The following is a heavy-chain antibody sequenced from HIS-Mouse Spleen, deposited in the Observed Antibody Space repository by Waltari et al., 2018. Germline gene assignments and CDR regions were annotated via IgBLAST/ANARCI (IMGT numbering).Heavy chain of an antibody. CDR3: AREIPYSSSWYDWYFDL. J-gene: IGHJ2*01. CDR2: IYYSGST. D-gene: IGHD6-13*01. Sequence: QLQLQESGPGLVKPAETLSLTCTVSGASISSSSYYWGWIRQPPGKGLEWIGSIYYSGSTYYNPSLKSRVTISVDTSKNPFSLKLSSVTAADTAVYYCAREIPYSSSWYDWYFDLWGRGTLVTVSS. CDR1: GASISSSSYY. V-gene: IGHV4-39*07.